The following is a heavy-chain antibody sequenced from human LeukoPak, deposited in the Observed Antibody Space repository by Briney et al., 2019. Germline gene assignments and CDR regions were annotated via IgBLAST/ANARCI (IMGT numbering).Heavy chain of an antibody. V-gene: IGHV1-46*01. CDR2: INPSGGGT. CDR3: ARVSKPYGSGSYPAYYFDY. D-gene: IGHD3-10*01. CDR1: GYTFTSYY. Sequence: ASVKVSCTASGYTFTSYYMHWVRQAPGQGLEWMGIINPSGGGTSYAQKFQGRVTMTRDTSTSTVYMELSSLRSEDTAVYYCARVSKPYGSGSYPAYYFDYWGQGTLVTVSS. J-gene: IGHJ4*02.